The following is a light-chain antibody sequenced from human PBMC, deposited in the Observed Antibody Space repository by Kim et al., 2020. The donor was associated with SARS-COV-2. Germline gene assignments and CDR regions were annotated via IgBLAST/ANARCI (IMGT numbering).Light chain of an antibody. CDR3: QRYGGSPPYT. J-gene: IGKJ2*01. Sequence: PGERATLSCGASQSVTGNYLAWYQQKPGQAPRFLIYSASTRATGVPDRFSGSGSGTDFTLTISRLEPEDFAVYYCQRYGGSPPYTYGQGTKLEI. CDR2: SAS. CDR1: QSVTGNY. V-gene: IGKV3-20*01.